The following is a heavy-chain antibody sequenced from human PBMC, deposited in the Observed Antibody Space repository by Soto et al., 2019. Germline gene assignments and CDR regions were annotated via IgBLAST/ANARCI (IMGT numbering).Heavy chain of an antibody. CDR1: VFTFSSYG. D-gene: IGHD4-17*01. CDR2: IWYEGRNN. J-gene: IGHJ4*02. CDR3: ARDSELTVANGNYFDY. V-gene: IGHV3-33*01. Sequence: GGSLRLSCAASVFTFSSYGMHWVRQAPGKGLEGVAVIWYEGRNNYYADSVKGRFTISRDNSKNTLYLQMNSLRAEDTAVYYCARDSELTVANGNYFDYWGQGTLVTISS.